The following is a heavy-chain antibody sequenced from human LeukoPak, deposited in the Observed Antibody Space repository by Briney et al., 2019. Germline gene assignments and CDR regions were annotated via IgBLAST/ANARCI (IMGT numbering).Heavy chain of an antibody. CDR3: VKGFVHPTYYFDY. D-gene: IGHD3-10*01. CDR2: VRYDGSNG. J-gene: IGHJ4*02. V-gene: IGHV3-30*02. Sequence: GGSLRLSCAASGFVFSDYGMHWVRQAPGKGLEWVAFVRYDGSNGYYADSMKGRFTISRDNSDNTLYLQVNSLRAEDTAVYFCVKGFVHPTYYFDYWGQGTLVTVSS. CDR1: GFVFSDYG.